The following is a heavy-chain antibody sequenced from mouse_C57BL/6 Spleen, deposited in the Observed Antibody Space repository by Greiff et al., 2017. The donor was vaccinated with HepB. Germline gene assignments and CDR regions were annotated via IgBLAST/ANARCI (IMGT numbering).Heavy chain of an antibody. D-gene: IGHD1-1*01. CDR3: TRETTVVATPDAMDY. V-gene: IGHV1-5*01. Sequence: VQLQQSGTVLARPGASVKMSCKTSGYTFTSYWMHWVKQRPGQGLEWIGAIYPGNSDTSYNQKFKGKAKLTAVTSASTAYMELSSLTNEDSAVYYCTRETTVVATPDAMDYWGQGTSVTVSS. CDR1: GYTFTSYW. CDR2: IYPGNSDT. J-gene: IGHJ4*01.